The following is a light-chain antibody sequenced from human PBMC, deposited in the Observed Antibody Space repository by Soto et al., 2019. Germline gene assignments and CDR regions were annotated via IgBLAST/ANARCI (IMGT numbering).Light chain of an antibody. J-gene: IGKJ3*01. Sequence: EIVLTQSPGTLSLSPGERATLSCRARQSVSSSYLAWYQQKPGQAPRLLIYGASSMATGIPDRFSGSGSGTDFTLTISRLEAEDFAVYYCQQYRSFGPGTKVDIK. CDR2: GAS. V-gene: IGKV3-20*01. CDR1: QSVSSSY. CDR3: QQYRS.